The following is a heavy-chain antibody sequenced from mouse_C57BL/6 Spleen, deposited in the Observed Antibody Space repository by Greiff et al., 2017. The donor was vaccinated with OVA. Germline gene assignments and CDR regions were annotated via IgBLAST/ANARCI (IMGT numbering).Heavy chain of an antibody. Sequence: QVQLKQPGAELVKPGASVKLSCKASGYTFTSYWMHWVKQRPGQGLEWIGMIHPNSGSTNYNEKFKSKATLTVDKSSSTAYMQLSSLTSEDSAVYYCARERGSNLFDYWGQGTTLTVSS. CDR3: ARERGSNLFDY. CDR2: IHPNSGST. CDR1: GYTFTSYW. D-gene: IGHD1-3*01. J-gene: IGHJ2*01. V-gene: IGHV1-64*01.